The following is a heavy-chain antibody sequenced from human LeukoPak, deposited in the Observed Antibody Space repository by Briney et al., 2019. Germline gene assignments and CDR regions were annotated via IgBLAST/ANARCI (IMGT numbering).Heavy chain of an antibody. Sequence: GGSLRLSCVASGFTFSSNGMHWVRQAPGKGLEWVTFIQYDGSKKYYADSVKGRFTISRDNSKNTLYLEMNSLRAEDTAVYYWAKDIGSSYGYSGQGMLATVSS. J-gene: IGHJ4*02. CDR3: AKDIGSSYGY. CDR2: IQYDGSKK. D-gene: IGHD3-10*01. V-gene: IGHV3-30*02. CDR1: GFTFSSNG.